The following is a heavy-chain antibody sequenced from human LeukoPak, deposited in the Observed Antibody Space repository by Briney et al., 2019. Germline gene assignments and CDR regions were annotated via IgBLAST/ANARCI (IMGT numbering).Heavy chain of an antibody. CDR3: ARAPTFGYWFDP. CDR2: IYTSGST. Sequence: SETLSLTCTVSGGSMSSYYWSWIRQPAGKGLEWIGRIYTSGSTNYNPSLKSRVTMSVDTSKNLFSLKLNSVTAADTAVYYCARAPTFGYWFDPWGQGTLVTVSS. D-gene: IGHD3-10*02. V-gene: IGHV4-4*07. J-gene: IGHJ5*02. CDR1: GGSMSSYY.